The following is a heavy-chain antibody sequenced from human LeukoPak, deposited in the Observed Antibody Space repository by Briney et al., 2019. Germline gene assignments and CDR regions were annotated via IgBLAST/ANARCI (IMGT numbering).Heavy chain of an antibody. D-gene: IGHD2-2*01. Sequence: ASVKVSCKASGYXFTSYYMHWVRQAPGQGLEWLGIINPSGGSTSYAQKFQGRVTMTRDTSTSTVYMELSSLRSEDTAVYYCARASSDCSSTSCYVYDAFDIWGQGTMVTVSS. V-gene: IGHV1-46*01. J-gene: IGHJ3*02. CDR1: GYXFTSYY. CDR3: ARASSDCSSTSCYVYDAFDI. CDR2: INPSGGST.